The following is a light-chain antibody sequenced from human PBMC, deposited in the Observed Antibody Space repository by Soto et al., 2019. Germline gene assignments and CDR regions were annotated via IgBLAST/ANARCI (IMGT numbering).Light chain of an antibody. CDR2: KAS. J-gene: IGKJ1*01. Sequence: DIRRTQSPSTLSGSVGDRVTITCRASQTISSWFAWYQQKPGKAPKLLIYKASTLKSGVSSRFSGSGSGTEFTLTISSLQPDDFATYYCQHYNSYSEAFGQGTKVDIK. V-gene: IGKV1-5*03. CDR1: QTISSW. CDR3: QHYNSYSEA.